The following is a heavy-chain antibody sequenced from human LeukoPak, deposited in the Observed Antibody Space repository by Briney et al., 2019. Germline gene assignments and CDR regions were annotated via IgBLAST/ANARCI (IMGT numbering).Heavy chain of an antibody. CDR2: IRYHGSNR. J-gene: IGHJ1*01. CDR1: GFSFITYG. V-gene: IGHV3-30*02. CDR3: AKDRRAYGSGSYYKGALCFQH. D-gene: IGHD3-10*01. Sequence: GSLRLSCAASGFSFITYGIHWVRQAPGKGLEWVAFIRYHGSNRFYADSVKGRFTISRDNSKNTLYLQMNSLRAEDTAVYYCAKDRRAYGSGSYYKGALCFQHWGQGTLVTVSS.